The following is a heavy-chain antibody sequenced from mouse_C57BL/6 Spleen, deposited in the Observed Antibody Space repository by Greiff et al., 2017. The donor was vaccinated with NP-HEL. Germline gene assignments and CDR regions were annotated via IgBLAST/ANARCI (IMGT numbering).Heavy chain of an antibody. Sequence: HVQLQQPGAELVRPGTSVKLSCKASGYTFTSYWMHWVKQRPGQGLEWIGVIDPSDSYTNYNQKFKGKAKLTVDTSSSTAYMQLSSLTSEDSAVYYCARYYYGSSYEIYYTMDYWGQRTSVTVSS. CDR1: GYTFTSYW. CDR3: ARYYYGSSYEIYYTMDY. CDR2: IDPSDSYT. V-gene: IGHV1-59*01. J-gene: IGHJ4*01. D-gene: IGHD1-1*01.